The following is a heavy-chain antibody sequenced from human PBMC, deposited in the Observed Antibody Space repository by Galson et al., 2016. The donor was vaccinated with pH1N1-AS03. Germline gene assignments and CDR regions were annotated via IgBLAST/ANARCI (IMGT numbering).Heavy chain of an antibody. J-gene: IGHJ4*02. D-gene: IGHD2-15*01. V-gene: IGHV3-23*01. CDR1: GFTFSSYA. CDR2: LSGGGVST. CDR3: PKDEVDGYCSGGSCYKYFDY. Sequence: SLRLSCAASGFTFSSYAMSWVCQSPGKGLEWVSALSGGGVSTSYEASVKGRFTISRDNSKNTLYLQMNSLRAEDTAIDYCPKDEVDGYCSGGSCYKYFDYWGQGTLVTVSS.